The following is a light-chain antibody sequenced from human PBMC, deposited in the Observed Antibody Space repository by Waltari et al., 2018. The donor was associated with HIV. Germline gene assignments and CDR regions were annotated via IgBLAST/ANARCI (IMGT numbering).Light chain of an antibody. CDR2: RNN. Sequence: QSVLTQPPSASGTPGQRVTISCSGSSSNIGSNYVYWYQQLPGTAPKLLLYRNNQRPSGVPDRFSGSKSGISASLAIIGLLSEDEADYYCAAWGNSLSLLFGGGTKLTVL. CDR3: AAWGNSLSLL. J-gene: IGLJ2*01. CDR1: SSNIGSNY. V-gene: IGLV1-47*01.